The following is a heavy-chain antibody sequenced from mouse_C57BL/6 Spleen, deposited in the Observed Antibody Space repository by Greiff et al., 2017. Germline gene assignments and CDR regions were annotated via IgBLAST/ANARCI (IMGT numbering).Heavy chain of an antibody. J-gene: IGHJ2*01. V-gene: IGHV1-61*01. CDR3: ARLCITTVVAECDY. CDR2: IYPSDSET. D-gene: IGHD1-1*01. CDR1: GYTFTSYW. Sequence: VQLQQPGAELVRPGSSVKLSCKASGYTFTSYWMDWVKQRPGQGLEWIGNIYPSDSETHYNQKFKDKATLTVDKSSSTAYMQLSSLTSEDSAVYYCARLCITTVVAECDYWGQGTTLTVSS.